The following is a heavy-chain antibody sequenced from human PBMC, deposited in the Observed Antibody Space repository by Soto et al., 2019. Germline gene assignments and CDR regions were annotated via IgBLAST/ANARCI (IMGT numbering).Heavy chain of an antibody. V-gene: IGHV3-48*02. CDR3: AREVRDTAVADFDY. Sequence: GGSLRLSCAASGFTFSSYSMNWVRQAPGKGLEWLSYISSSISTMHYADSVKGRFTISRDNAKNSLYLQINSLRDEDTAVYYCAREVRDTAVADFDYWGQGTLVTVSS. D-gene: IGHD5-18*01. CDR2: ISSSISTM. CDR1: GFTFSSYS. J-gene: IGHJ4*02.